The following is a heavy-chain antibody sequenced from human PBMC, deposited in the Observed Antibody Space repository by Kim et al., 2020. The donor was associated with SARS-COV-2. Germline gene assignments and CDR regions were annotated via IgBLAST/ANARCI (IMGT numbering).Heavy chain of an antibody. J-gene: IGHJ4*02. V-gene: IGHV3-33*06. CDR3: AKDPGGYSSGWYARFGGYHFDY. D-gene: IGHD6-19*01. CDR2: IWYDGSNK. CDR1: GFTFSSYG. Sequence: GGSLRLSCAASGFTFSSYGMHWVRQAPGKGLEWVAVIWYDGSNKYYADSVKGRFTISRDNSKNTLYLQMNSLRAEDTAVYYCAKDPGGYSSGWYARFGGYHFDYWGQGTLVTVSS.